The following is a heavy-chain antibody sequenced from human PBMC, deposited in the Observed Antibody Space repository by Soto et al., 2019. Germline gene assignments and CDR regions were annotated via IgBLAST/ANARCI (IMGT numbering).Heavy chain of an antibody. D-gene: IGHD6-6*01. Sequence: PSETLSLTCTVSGDSIRSGIYYWGWIRQPPGKGLEWIGSAYYSGMTHYGPSLRGRVTISVDTSKNQFSLKLSSVTAADTAVFYCARHRARNWFDPWGQGTLVTVSS. CDR2: AYYSGMT. CDR3: ARHRARNWFDP. J-gene: IGHJ5*02. CDR1: GDSIRSGIYY. V-gene: IGHV4-39*01.